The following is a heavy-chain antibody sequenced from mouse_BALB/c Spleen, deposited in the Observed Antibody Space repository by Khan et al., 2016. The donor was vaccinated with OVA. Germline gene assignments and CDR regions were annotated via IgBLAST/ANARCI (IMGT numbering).Heavy chain of an antibody. CDR3: ARNYDYDEGLVY. Sequence: VQLQQSGPGLVQPSQTLSITCTVSGFSLTSYGIHWVRQSPGKGLEWLGGIWGGGSTNYDAAFISGLSTSKANSTNHVFFKMISRQGNDTAIYYCARNYDYDEGLVYWGQGTLVTVSA. V-gene: IGHV2-2*02. CDR1: GFSLTSYG. D-gene: IGHD2-4*01. CDR2: IWGGGST. J-gene: IGHJ3*01.